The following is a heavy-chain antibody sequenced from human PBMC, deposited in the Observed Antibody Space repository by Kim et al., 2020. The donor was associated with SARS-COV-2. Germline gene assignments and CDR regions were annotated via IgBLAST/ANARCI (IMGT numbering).Heavy chain of an antibody. J-gene: IGHJ5*02. V-gene: IGHV4-30-2*01. CDR3: ARERYCSGGSCGWFDP. Sequence: SLKRRVTISVDRSKYQFSLKLSSVTAADTAVYYCARERYCSGGSCGWFDPWGQGTLVTVSS. D-gene: IGHD2-15*01.